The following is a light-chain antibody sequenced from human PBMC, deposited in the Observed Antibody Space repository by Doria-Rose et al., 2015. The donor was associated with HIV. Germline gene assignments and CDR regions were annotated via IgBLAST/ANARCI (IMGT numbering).Light chain of an antibody. CDR1: QSFSSTY. CDR2: DGS. Sequence: IVLTPSPGTLSLSTGERATLSCRASQSFSSTYLAWYQQKPGQAPSLLIYDGSTRATGIPDRFSVSGSGPDFTLTINRREPEDFALYYCRQYGTSWTFGQGTKVEI. V-gene: IGKV3-20*01. J-gene: IGKJ1*01. CDR3: RQYGTSWT.